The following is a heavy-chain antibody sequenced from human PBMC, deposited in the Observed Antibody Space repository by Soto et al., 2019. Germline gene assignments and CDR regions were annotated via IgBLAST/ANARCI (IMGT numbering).Heavy chain of an antibody. J-gene: IGHJ1*01. CDR1: GFTFSSYS. CDR2: ISSSSSYI. Sequence: PGGSLRRSCAASGFTFSSYSMNWVRQAPGKGLEWVSSISSSSSYIYYADSVKGRFTISRDNAKNSLYLQMNSLRAEDTAVYYCARSVGATHPYFQHWGQGTLVTVSS. CDR3: ARSVGATHPYFQH. V-gene: IGHV3-21*01. D-gene: IGHD1-26*01.